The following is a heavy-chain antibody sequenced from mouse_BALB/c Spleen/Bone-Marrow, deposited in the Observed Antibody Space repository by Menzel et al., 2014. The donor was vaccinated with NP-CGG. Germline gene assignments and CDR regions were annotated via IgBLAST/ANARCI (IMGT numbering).Heavy chain of an antibody. Sequence: VQLVESGAELVRPGSSEEISCKASGYVFSSYWMNWVKQRPGQGLEWIGQIYPGDGDTNYNGKFKGKATLTADKSSSTAYMQLSSLTSEDSAVYFCARKYGDYWGQGTTLTVSS. J-gene: IGHJ2*01. V-gene: IGHV1-80*01. CDR1: GYVFSSYW. D-gene: IGHD2-10*02. CDR3: ARKYGDY. CDR2: IYPGDGDT.